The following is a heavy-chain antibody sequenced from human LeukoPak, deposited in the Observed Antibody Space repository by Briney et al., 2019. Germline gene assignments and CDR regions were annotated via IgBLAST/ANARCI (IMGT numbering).Heavy chain of an antibody. V-gene: IGHV3-15*01. CDR1: GFTFSNAW. J-gene: IGHJ4*02. D-gene: IGHD2-8*01. Sequence: GGSLRLSCAASGFTFSNAWMSWVRQAPGKGLEWVGRIKSKTDGGTTDYAAPVKGRFTISRDDSKNTLYLQMNSLKTEDTAVYYCTTGGIVLMVYATDYWGQGTLVTVSS. CDR3: TTGGIVLMVYATDY. CDR2: IKSKTDGGTT.